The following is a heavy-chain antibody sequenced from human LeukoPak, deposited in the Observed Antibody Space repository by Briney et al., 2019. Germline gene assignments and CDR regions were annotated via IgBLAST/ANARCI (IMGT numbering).Heavy chain of an antibody. CDR2: ISYDGSNK. J-gene: IGHJ3*02. Sequence: EGSLRLSCAASGFAFSSYAVHWVRQAPGKGLEWVAVISYDGSNKYYADSVKGRFTISRDNSKNTLYLQMNSLRAEDTAVYYCARDMPLEVAPDAFDIWGQGTMVTVSS. V-gene: IGHV3-30*04. CDR3: ARDMPLEVAPDAFDI. D-gene: IGHD2-2*01. CDR1: GFAFSSYA.